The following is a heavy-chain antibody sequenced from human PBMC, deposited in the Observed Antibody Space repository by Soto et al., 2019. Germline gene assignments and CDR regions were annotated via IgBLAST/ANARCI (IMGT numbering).Heavy chain of an antibody. D-gene: IGHD6-6*01. J-gene: IGHJ6*02. CDR3: ARDRGSSPYYCGMDV. V-gene: IGHV4-59*01. CDR2: IYYSGST. Sequence: QVQLQESGPGLVKPSETLSLTCTVSGGSISSYYWSWIRQPPGKGLEWIGYIYYSGSTNYNPSLKLRVTISVDTSKNQCSLKLSSVTAADTAVYYCARDRGSSPYYCGMDVWGQGTTVTVSS. CDR1: GGSISSYY.